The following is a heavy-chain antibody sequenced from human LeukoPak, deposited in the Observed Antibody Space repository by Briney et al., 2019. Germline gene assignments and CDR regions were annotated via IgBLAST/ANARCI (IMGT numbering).Heavy chain of an antibody. Sequence: GGSLRLSCAASGFTFSSYAMSWVRQAPGKGLEWVLAISGGGSSIHYADSVKGRFTISRDNSKNTLYLQMNSLRAEDTAVYYCAKPRLQLALRLLFDYWGQGTLVTVSS. CDR3: AKPRLQLALRLLFDY. J-gene: IGHJ4*02. CDR1: GFTFSSYA. V-gene: IGHV3-23*01. D-gene: IGHD1-7*01. CDR2: ISGGGSSI.